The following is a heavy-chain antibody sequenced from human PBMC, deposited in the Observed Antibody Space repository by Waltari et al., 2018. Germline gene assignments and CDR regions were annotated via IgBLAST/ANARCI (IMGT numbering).Heavy chain of an antibody. D-gene: IGHD4-17*01. CDR1: GFSLSTSGED. CDR2: IYWNDDK. V-gene: IGHV2-5*01. Sequence: QITLKESGPTLVKPTQTLTLTCTFTGFSLSTSGEDEGWIRQHQGKALEWLALIYWNDDKRYSPSLKSRLTITKDTSKNQVVLTMTNMDPVDTATYYCAHKNWEYGGSDYWGQGTLVTVSS. CDR3: AHKNWEYGGSDY. J-gene: IGHJ4*02.